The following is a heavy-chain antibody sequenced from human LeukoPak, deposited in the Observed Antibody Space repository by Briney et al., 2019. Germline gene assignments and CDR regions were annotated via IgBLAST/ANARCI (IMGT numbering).Heavy chain of an antibody. CDR3: ASGYYYDSSGHLD. Sequence: MTSETLSLTCTVSGGSISSGSYYWSWIRQPAGKGLEWIGRIYTSGSTNYNPSLKSRVTISVDTSKNQFSLKLSSMTAADTAVYYCASGYYYDSSGHLDWGQGTLVTVSS. V-gene: IGHV4-61*02. D-gene: IGHD3-22*01. J-gene: IGHJ4*02. CDR2: IYTSGST. CDR1: GGSISSGSYY.